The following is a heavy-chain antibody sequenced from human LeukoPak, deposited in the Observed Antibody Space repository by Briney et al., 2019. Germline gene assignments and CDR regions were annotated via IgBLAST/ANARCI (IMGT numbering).Heavy chain of an antibody. CDR1: GYTLNRYY. CDR3: ARVISGSYPDY. J-gene: IGHJ4*02. Sequence: ASVTVSCLASGYTLNRYYMHWVRQAPGQGLEGIGWINPNICDTNYAQKFQGRVTMTRDTSISTAYMELSRLRSDDTAVYYCARVISGSYPDYWGQGTLVTVSS. D-gene: IGHD1-26*01. CDR2: INPNICDT. V-gene: IGHV1-2*02.